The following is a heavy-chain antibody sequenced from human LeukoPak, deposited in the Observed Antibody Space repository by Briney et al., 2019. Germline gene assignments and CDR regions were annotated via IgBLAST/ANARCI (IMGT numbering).Heavy chain of an antibody. V-gene: IGHV4-59*08. CDR1: GGSISSYY. CDR3: GRLAAVGVRVDP. J-gene: IGHJ5*02. D-gene: IGHD6-13*01. Sequence: SETLSLTCTVSGGSISSYYWSWIRQPPGKGLEWIGYIYYSGSTNYNPSLKSRVTISVDTSKNQFSLKLNSVTAADTAVYYCGRLAAVGVRVDPWGQGTLVTVSS. CDR2: IYYSGST.